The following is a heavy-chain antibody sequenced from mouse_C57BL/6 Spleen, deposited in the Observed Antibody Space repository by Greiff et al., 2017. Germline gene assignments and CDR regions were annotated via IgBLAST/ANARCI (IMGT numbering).Heavy chain of an antibody. J-gene: IGHJ4*01. CDR3: ARDGVLRLRGAMDY. Sequence: QVQLQQSGAELVKPGASVKISCKASGYAFSSYWMNWVKQRPGKGLEWIGQIYPGDGDTNYNGKFKGKATLTADKSSSTAYMQLSSLTSEDSAVYFCARDGVLRLRGAMDYWGQGTSVTVSS. CDR1: GYAFSSYW. CDR2: IYPGDGDT. D-gene: IGHD1-2*01. V-gene: IGHV1-80*01.